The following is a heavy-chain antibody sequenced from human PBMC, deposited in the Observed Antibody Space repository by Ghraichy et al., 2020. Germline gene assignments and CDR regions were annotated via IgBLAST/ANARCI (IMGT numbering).Heavy chain of an antibody. J-gene: IGHJ1*01. CDR2: INHSGST. D-gene: IGHD3-22*01. V-gene: IGHV4-34*01. CDR1: GGSFSGYY. Sequence: SETLSLTCAVYGGSFSGYYWSWIRQPPGKGLEWIGEINHSGSTNYNPSLKSRVTISVDTSKNQFSLKLSSVTAADTAVYYCARGYDSSGYYYTTEYFQHWGQGTLVTVS. CDR3: ARGYDSSGYYYTTEYFQH.